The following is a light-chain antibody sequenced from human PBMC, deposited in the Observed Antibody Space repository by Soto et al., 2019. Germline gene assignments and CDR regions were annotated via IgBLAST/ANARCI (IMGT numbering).Light chain of an antibody. CDR1: QSISRY. CDR2: ASS. J-gene: IGKJ1*01. Sequence: DIQITHSPSSLSAFVGDRVSITCLASQSISRYLNWYQQKPGKAPKLLIYASSNLETGVPSRFSGSGSGTDFTLTLSSLEPEDFAVYYCQQYGSSHQDTFGQGTKVDIK. CDR3: QQYGSSHQDT. V-gene: IGKV1-39*01.